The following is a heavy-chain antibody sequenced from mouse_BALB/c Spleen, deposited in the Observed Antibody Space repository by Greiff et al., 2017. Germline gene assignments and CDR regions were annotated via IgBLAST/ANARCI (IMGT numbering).Heavy chain of an antibody. Sequence: EVKLQESGGGLVKPGGSLKLSCAASVFTFSDYYMYWVRQTPEKRLEWVATISDGGSYTYYPDSVKGRFTISRDNAKNNLYLQMSSLKSEDTAMYYCAREGTTVVATPFAYWGQGTLVTVSA. CDR1: VFTFSDYY. J-gene: IGHJ3*01. CDR2: ISDGGSYT. D-gene: IGHD1-1*01. CDR3: AREGTTVVATPFAY. V-gene: IGHV5-4*02.